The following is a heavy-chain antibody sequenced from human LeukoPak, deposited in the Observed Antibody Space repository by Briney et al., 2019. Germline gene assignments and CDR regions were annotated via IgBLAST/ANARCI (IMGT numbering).Heavy chain of an antibody. CDR2: ISGRGGRT. CDR1: GFTLSSYA. D-gene: IGHD3-22*01. J-gene: IGHJ4*02. Sequence: GGSLRLFCAASGFTLSSYAMSCGRQPPRKGLEGGSDISGRGGRTYYAECVKGRFTISGEHSKDPLYLQMNSLRAEATAVYYCAKDRRIVVAYGFFDYWGQGTLVTVSS. CDR3: AKDRRIVVAYGFFDY. V-gene: IGHV3-23*01.